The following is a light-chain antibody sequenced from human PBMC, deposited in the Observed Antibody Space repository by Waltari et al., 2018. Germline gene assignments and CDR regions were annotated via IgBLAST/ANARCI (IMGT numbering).Light chain of an antibody. CDR3: ALYMGSGIWM. J-gene: IGLJ3*02. CDR2: KIN. CDR1: CCSVATTSV. V-gene: IGLV8-61*01. Sequence: TVVTQGASVSVSPGGANTQTCALCCCSVATTSVVIWYQQTQGHAPRTVLYKINSRSSLVSDLFSGSMLGNKAVLTITGAQAEDESDYYCALYMGSGIWMLGGGTKLTVL.